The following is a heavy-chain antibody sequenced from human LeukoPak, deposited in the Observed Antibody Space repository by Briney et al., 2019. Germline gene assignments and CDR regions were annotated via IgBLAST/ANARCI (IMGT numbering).Heavy chain of an antibody. Sequence: PGGSLRLSCAASGFTFSSYAMHWVRLAPGKGLEWVAVISYDGSNKYYADSVKGRFTISRDNSKNTLYLQVNSLRAEDTAVYYCAREFPLNYYDSRALGAFDIWGQGTMVTVSS. CDR1: GFTFSSYA. V-gene: IGHV3-30-3*01. J-gene: IGHJ3*02. CDR3: AREFPLNYYDSRALGAFDI. CDR2: ISYDGSNK. D-gene: IGHD3-22*01.